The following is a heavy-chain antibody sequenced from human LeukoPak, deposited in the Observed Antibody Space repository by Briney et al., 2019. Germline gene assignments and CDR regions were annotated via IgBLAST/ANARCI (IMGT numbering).Heavy chain of an antibody. V-gene: IGHV4-59*01. J-gene: IGHJ3*02. CDR3: AREDDYVWGSYRLCAFDI. D-gene: IGHD3-16*02. CDR2: IYYSGST. Sequence: SETLSLTCTVSGGSISSYYWSWIRQPPGKGLEWIGYIYYSGSTNYNPSLKSRVTISVDTSKNQFSLKLSSVTAADTAVYYCAREDDYVWGSYRLCAFDIWGQGTMVTVSS. CDR1: GGSISSYY.